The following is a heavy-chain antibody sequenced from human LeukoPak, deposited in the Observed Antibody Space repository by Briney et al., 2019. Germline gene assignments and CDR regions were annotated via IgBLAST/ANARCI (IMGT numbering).Heavy chain of an antibody. CDR2: IIPIFGTA. CDR1: EGTFSSYA. Sequence: SVKVSCKASEGTFSSYAISWVRQAPGQGLEWMGGIIPIFGTANYAQKFQGRVTITTDESTSTAYMELSSLRSEDTAVYYCARGATAGYYYYYMDVWGKGTTVIVSS. D-gene: IGHD5-24*01. J-gene: IGHJ6*03. V-gene: IGHV1-69*05. CDR3: ARGATAGYYYYYMDV.